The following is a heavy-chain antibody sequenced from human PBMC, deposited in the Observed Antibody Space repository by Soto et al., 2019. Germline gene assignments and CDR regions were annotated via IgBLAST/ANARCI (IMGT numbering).Heavy chain of an antibody. J-gene: IGHJ3*02. CDR2: IVVGSGNT. CDR3: EAGRVKWSQWAFDI. V-gene: IGHV1-58*01. D-gene: IGHD3-16*01. Sequence: QMQLVQSGPEVKKPGTSVKVSCKASGFTFTSSAVQWVRQARGQRLEWIGWIVVGSGNTNYAQKFQERVTITRDMSTSTAYMELSSLRPEVTAVYYCEAGRVKWSQWAFDIWGQGTMVTVSP. CDR1: GFTFTSSA.